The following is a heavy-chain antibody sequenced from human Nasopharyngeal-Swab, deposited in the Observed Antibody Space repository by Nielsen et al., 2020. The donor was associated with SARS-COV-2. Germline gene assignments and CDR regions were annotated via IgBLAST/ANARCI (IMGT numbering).Heavy chain of an antibody. D-gene: IGHD6-13*01. J-gene: IGHJ4*02. V-gene: IGHV4-34*01. CDR1: GGSFSGYY. CDR3: SAAGGNY. CDR2: INHSGST. Sequence: SETLSLTCAVYGGSFSGYYWSWIRQPPGKGLEWIGEINHSGSTNYNPSLKSRVTISVDTSKNQFSLKLSSVTAADTAVYYCSAAGGNYWGQGTLVTDSS.